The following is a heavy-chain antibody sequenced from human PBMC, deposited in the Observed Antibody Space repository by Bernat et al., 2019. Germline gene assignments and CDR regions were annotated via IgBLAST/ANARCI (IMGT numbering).Heavy chain of an antibody. CDR1: GYTFTAYY. D-gene: IGHD3-10*01. J-gene: IGHJ4*02. Sequence: QVQLVQSGAEVKKPGASVKVSCKASGYTFTAYYIHWVRQAPGQGNEWMGWINPNNDETRYAQTFQGWVTMTRDTSISTSSMDLSRVRSDDTAVYYCARDIGTGERGAAFDAWGQGTLVTVSS. V-gene: IGHV1-2*04. CDR3: ARDIGTGERGAAFDA. CDR2: INPNNDET.